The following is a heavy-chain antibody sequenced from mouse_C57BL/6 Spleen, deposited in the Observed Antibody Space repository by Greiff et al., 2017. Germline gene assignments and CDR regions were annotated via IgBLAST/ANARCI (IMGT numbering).Heavy chain of an antibody. CDR1: GYTFTSYT. CDR3: ARWAVVAPMDD. V-gene: IGHV1-4*01. CDR2: INPSSGYT. D-gene: IGHD1-1*01. Sequence: QVQLKESGAELARPGASVKMSCKASGYTFTSYTMHWVKQRPGQGLEWIGYINPSSGYTKYNQKFKDKATLTADKSSSTAYMQLSSLTSEDSAVYYCARWAVVAPMDDWGQGTSVTVSS. J-gene: IGHJ4*01.